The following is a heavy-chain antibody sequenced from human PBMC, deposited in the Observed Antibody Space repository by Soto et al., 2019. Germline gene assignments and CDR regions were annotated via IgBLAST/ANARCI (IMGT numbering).Heavy chain of an antibody. D-gene: IGHD3-16*01. J-gene: IGHJ5*02. V-gene: IGHV4-59*08. CDR2: IYYSGST. Sequence: ETLSLTCTVSGGSISSYYWSWIRQPPGKGLELIGYIYYSGSTNYNPSLKSRVTISVDTSKNQFSLKLSSVTAADTAVYYCARLGAQEIDPWGQGTLVTVSS. CDR1: GGSISSYY. CDR3: ARLGAQEIDP.